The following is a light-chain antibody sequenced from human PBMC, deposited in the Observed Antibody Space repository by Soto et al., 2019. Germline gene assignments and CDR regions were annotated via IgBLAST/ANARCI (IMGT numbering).Light chain of an antibody. CDR1: QIVLYSSNNKNY. Sequence: DIVMTQSPDSLAVSLGERATINCKSSQIVLYSSNNKNYLAWYQQKPGQPPKLLIYWASTRESGVPDRFSGSGSGTDFTLTISSLQAEDVAVYYCQQYYSTLLTFGGGTKVDI. CDR3: QQYYSTLLT. V-gene: IGKV4-1*01. J-gene: IGKJ4*01. CDR2: WAS.